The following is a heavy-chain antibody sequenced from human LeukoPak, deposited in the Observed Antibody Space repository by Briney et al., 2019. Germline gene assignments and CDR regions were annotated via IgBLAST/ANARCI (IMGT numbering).Heavy chain of an antibody. CDR2: MYSGGST. Sequence: PGGSLRLSCAASGFTVSSNYMSWGRQAPGKGLEWVSVMYSGGSTYYSDSVKGRFTISRDNSKNTLYLQMNSLRAEDTAVYYCARAVGSGWSYFDYWSQGTLVTVSS. CDR1: GFTVSSNY. CDR3: ARAVGSGWSYFDY. J-gene: IGHJ4*02. D-gene: IGHD6-19*01. V-gene: IGHV3-66*01.